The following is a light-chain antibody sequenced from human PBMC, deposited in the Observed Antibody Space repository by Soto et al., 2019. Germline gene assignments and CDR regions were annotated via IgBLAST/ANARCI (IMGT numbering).Light chain of an antibody. CDR3: SSFAVNNNLV. J-gene: IGLJ2*01. V-gene: IGLV2-8*01. CDR1: SSDVGGYNY. Sequence: QSALTQPPSASGSPGQSVTISCTGTSSDVGGYNYVSWYQQHPGKAPKLMISEVSKRPSGVPDRFSGSKSGNTASLTVSGLQAEEEADYYCSSFAVNNNLVFGGGTKVTVL. CDR2: EVS.